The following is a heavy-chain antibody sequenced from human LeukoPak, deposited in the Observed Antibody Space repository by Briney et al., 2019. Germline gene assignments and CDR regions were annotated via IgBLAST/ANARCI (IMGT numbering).Heavy chain of an antibody. V-gene: IGHV4-4*07. CDR2: IYTSGST. J-gene: IGHJ4*02. CDR3: ARENSGSYREFDY. D-gene: IGHD1-26*01. CDR1: GGSIRSYY. Sequence: SETLSLTCTDSGGSIRSYYWSWIRQPAGKGLEWIGRIYTSGSTNYNPSLKSRVTMSVDTSKNQFSLKLSSVTAADTAVFYCARENSGSYREFDYWGQGTLVTVSS.